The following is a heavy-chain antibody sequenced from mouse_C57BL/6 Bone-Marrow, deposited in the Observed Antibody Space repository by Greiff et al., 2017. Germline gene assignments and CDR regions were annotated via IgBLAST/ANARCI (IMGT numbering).Heavy chain of an antibody. CDR1: GYAFSSYW. CDR3: ARRDEYDEGHYAMDY. J-gene: IGHJ4*01. Sequence: QVQLKESGAELVKPGASVKISCKASGYAFSSYWMNWVKQRPGKGLEWIGQIYPGDGATNYNGKFNGKATLTADKSSSTAYMQLRSLTSEDSAVYFCARRDEYDEGHYAMDYWGQGTSVTVSS. V-gene: IGHV1-80*01. CDR2: IYPGDGAT. D-gene: IGHD2-4*01.